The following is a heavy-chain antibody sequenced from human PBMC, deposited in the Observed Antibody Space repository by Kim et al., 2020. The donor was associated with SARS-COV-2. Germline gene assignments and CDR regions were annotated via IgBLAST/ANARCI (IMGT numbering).Heavy chain of an antibody. Sequence: PSLTRRVTISVDPSKNQFSLKLSSVTAADTAVYYCARLIYGDYRNYYFDYWGQGTLVTVSS. D-gene: IGHD4-17*01. J-gene: IGHJ4*02. CDR3: ARLIYGDYRNYYFDY. V-gene: IGHV4-4*09.